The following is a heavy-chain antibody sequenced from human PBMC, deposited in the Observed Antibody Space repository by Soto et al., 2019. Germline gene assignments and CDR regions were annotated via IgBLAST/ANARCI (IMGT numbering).Heavy chain of an antibody. CDR3: AREIDFWSGYYEFGSGMDV. D-gene: IGHD3-3*01. Sequence: GASVKVSCKASGYTFTSYYMHWVRQAPGQGLEWMGIINPSGGSTSYAQKFQGRVTMTRDTSTSTVYMELSSLRSEDTAVYYCAREIDFWSGYYEFGSGMDVWGQGTTVTVSS. CDR1: GYTFTSYY. CDR2: INPSGGST. V-gene: IGHV1-46*01. J-gene: IGHJ6*02.